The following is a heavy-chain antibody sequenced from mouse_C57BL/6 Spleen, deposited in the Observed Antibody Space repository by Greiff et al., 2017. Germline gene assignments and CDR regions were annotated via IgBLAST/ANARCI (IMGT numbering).Heavy chain of an antibody. CDR1: GYTFTSYW. J-gene: IGHJ1*03. CDR2: IDPSDSYT. D-gene: IGHD1-1*01. Sequence: VQLQQPGAELVRPGTSVKLSCKASGYTFTSYWMHWVKQRPGQGLEWIGVIDPSDSYTNYNQKFKGKATLTVDTSSSTAYMQLSSLTSEDSAVYYCARYYGSRYFDVWGTGTTVTVSS. V-gene: IGHV1-59*01. CDR3: ARYYGSRYFDV.